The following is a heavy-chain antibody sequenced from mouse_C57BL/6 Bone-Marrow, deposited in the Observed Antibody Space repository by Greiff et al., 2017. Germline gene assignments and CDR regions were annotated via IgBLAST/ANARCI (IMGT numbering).Heavy chain of an antibody. V-gene: IGHV1-50*01. Sequence: VQLQQPGAELVKPGASVKLSCKASGYTFTSYWMQWVKQRPGQGLEWIGEIDPSDSYTNYNQKFKGKATLTVDTSSSTAYMQLSSLTSEDSAVYYCARLELVDYWGQGTSVTVSS. CDR3: ARLELVDY. CDR1: GYTFTSYW. CDR2: IDPSDSYT. J-gene: IGHJ4*01.